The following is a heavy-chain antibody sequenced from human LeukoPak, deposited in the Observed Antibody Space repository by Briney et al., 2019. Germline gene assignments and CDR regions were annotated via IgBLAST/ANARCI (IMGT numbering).Heavy chain of an antibody. CDR3: ARYYDTSGYPYYLDY. Sequence: GGSLRLSCVASGFTFNNYAMCWVRQAPGKGLEWVAHIKQDGSEKYYVDSVKGRFTISRDNAKNSLYLEMTSLRAEDTAVYYCARYYDTSGYPYYLDYWGQGALVSVST. J-gene: IGHJ4*02. CDR2: IKQDGSEK. CDR1: GFTFNNYA. V-gene: IGHV3-7*01. D-gene: IGHD3-22*01.